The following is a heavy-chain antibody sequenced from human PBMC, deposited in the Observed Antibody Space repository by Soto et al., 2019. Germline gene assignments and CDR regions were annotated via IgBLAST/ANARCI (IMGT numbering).Heavy chain of an antibody. J-gene: IGHJ4*02. CDR1: GFTFNSFW. CDR2: FNFDGSRS. CDR3: VRDPGYNQHYWRFDS. D-gene: IGHD3-3*02. Sequence: VQLVESGGGLVQPGGSLRLSCAASGFTFNSFWMHWVRQVPGEGLVWVSRFNFDGSRSHYADSVKGRFTVSGDNAKNTLYLQMNNLRAEDTAVYYCVRDPGYNQHYWRFDSWGQGTLVTVSS. V-gene: IGHV3-74*01.